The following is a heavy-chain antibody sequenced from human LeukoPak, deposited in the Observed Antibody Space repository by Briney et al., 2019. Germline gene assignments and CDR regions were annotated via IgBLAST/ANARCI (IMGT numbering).Heavy chain of an antibody. J-gene: IGHJ6*03. V-gene: IGHV3-23*01. CDR2: VSGSAKNT. D-gene: IGHD3-3*01. Sequence: PGGSLRPSCTASGFSFDNYAMNWVRQAPGQGLEWVSAVSGSAKNTYYADSVKGRLTTSRDNSNNTVYLQMKSLRAEDTAVYYCAKSHRGGLRFMVGFFYMDVWGSGTTVAVSS. CDR3: AKSHRGGLRFMVGFFYMDV. CDR1: GFSFDNYA.